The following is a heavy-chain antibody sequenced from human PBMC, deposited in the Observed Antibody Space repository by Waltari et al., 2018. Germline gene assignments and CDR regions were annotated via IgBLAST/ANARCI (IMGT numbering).Heavy chain of an antibody. CDR1: GYSISRGDY. CDR2: IYHSGST. D-gene: IGHD1-26*01. V-gene: IGHV4-38-2*02. J-gene: IGHJ5*01. CDR3: ASDSGFDAYDS. Sequence: QVRLQESGPGLVKPSETLSLVCTVSGYSISRGDYWGWIRQPPGKGLEWLGSIYHSGSTYFNPSLMSRVTMSVDTSKNQFSLKLSSVTAADTAIYFCASDSGFDAYDSWGQGTLVTVSS.